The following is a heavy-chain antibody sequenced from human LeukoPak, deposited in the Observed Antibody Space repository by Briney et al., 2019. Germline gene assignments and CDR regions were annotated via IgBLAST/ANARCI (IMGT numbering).Heavy chain of an antibody. CDR1: GFTFSSYS. Sequence: PGGSLRLSCAASGFTFSSYSMNWVRQAPGKGLEWVSYISSSSSTIYYADSVKGRFTISRDNAKNSLYLQMNSLRAEDTALYYCARLEKYNWFDPRGQGTLVTVSS. D-gene: IGHD3-3*01. CDR3: ARLEKYNWFDP. CDR2: ISSSSSTI. J-gene: IGHJ5*02. V-gene: IGHV3-48*04.